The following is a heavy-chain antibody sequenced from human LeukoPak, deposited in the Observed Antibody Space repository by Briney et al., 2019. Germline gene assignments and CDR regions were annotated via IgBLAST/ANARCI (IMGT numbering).Heavy chain of an antibody. CDR3: ARVAGHCSNTFSESYFDY. D-gene: IGHD2-2*01. J-gene: IGHJ4*02. CDR2: ISTGSNYI. Sequence: PGGSLRLSCAASGFAFNNYNMNWVRQAPGKGLEWVSFISTGSNYIYYADSVKGRFTISRDNAKNSLYLQMNSLRAEDTAMYYCARVAGHCSNTFSESYFDYWGQGTLVTVSS. CDR1: GFAFNNYN. V-gene: IGHV3-21*01.